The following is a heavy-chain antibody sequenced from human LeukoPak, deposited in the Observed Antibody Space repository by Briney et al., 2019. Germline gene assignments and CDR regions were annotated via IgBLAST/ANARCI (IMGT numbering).Heavy chain of an antibody. Sequence: SETLSLTCAVYGGSFSGYYWSWIRQPPGKGLEWIGEINHSGSTNYNPSLKSRVTMSVDTSKNQFSLKLSSVTAADTAVYYCARDEYYYGSGSYYIFFDYWGQGTLVTVSS. D-gene: IGHD3-10*01. V-gene: IGHV4-34*01. CDR3: ARDEYYYGSGSYYIFFDY. J-gene: IGHJ4*02. CDR1: GGSFSGYY. CDR2: INHSGST.